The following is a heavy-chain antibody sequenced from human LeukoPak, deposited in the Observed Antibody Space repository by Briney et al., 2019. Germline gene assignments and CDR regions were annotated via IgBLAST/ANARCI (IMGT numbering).Heavy chain of an antibody. V-gene: IGHV3-64D*06. J-gene: IGHJ4*02. CDR3: VKDRWADYYGSGTYFDS. CDR1: GFTFSSYT. Sequence: GGSLRLSCAASGFTFSSYTMHWVRQAPGKGLEYISAISSHGGSTYYADSVKGRFTISRDNSTNTLYLRMSSLRVEDTAVYYCVKDRWADYYGSGTYFDSWGQGTLVTVSS. D-gene: IGHD3-10*01. CDR2: ISSHGGST.